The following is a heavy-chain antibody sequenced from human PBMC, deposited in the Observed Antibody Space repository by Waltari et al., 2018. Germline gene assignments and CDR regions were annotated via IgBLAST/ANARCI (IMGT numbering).Heavy chain of an antibody. Sequence: QVQLMESGGGVVLPGRSLSLSCAVYGFNFRTHAMPWVRQAPGKGLEWVSGVSDDGKDKRLEDSMKGRLTISRDNSKSTLYLHVSSLRSEDTGVYYCARDGGQHLIYYYYGMDVWGPGTTVTVSS. D-gene: IGHD3-16*01. CDR1: GFNFRTHA. CDR3: ARDGGQHLIYYYYGMDV. V-gene: IGHV3-30*15. J-gene: IGHJ6*02. CDR2: VSDDGKDK.